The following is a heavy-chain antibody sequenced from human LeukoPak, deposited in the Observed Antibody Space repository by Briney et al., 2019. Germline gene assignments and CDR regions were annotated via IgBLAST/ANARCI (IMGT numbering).Heavy chain of an antibody. D-gene: IGHD2-15*01. CDR1: GGSISSSGYY. J-gene: IGHJ6*03. V-gene: IGHV4-39*07. Sequence: SETLSLTCTVSGGSISSSGYYWGWIRQPPGKGLEWIGSIYYSGSTYYNPSLKSRVTISVDTSKNQFSLKLSSVTAADTAVYYCAREDIVVAYMDVWGKGTTVTVSS. CDR3: AREDIVVAYMDV. CDR2: IYYSGST.